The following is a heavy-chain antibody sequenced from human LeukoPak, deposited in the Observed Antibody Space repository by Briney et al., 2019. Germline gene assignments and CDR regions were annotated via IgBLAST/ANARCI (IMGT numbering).Heavy chain of an antibody. J-gene: IGHJ4*02. D-gene: IGHD3-22*01. V-gene: IGHV1-2*02. CDR2: INPNSGGT. CDR3: AREADYYDSSGYSYYFDY. CDR1: GYTFTGYY. Sequence: ASVKVSCKASGYTFTGYYTHWVRQAPGQGLEWMGWINPNSGGTNYAQKFQGRVTMTRDTSISTAYMELSRLRSDDTAVYYCAREADYYDSSGYSYYFDYWGQGTLVTVSS.